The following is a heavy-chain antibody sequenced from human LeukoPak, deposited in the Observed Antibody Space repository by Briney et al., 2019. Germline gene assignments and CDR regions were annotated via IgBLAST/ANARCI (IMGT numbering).Heavy chain of an antibody. V-gene: IGHV1-18*01. Sequence: ASVKVSCKASGYTFTTCVISWVRQAPAQGLEWLGRISVYYGNTNYAQKLQGRVTMTTDTSTSTAYMELRSLISDDKAVYYCARMILLLGDVLTVPPRGFDYWGQGTLVTVSS. CDR2: ISVYYGNT. CDR3: ARMILLLGDVLTVPPRGFDY. CDR1: GYTFTTCV. J-gene: IGHJ4*02. D-gene: IGHD3-9*01.